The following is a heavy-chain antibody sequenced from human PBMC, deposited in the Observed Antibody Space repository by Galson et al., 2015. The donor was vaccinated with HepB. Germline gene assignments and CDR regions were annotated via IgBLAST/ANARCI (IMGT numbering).Heavy chain of an antibody. J-gene: IGHJ2*01. CDR1: GYTFTTYP. V-gene: IGHV7-4-1*02. CDR3: TRELRSGSYSRWGYFDL. CDR2: INTNTGKS. Sequence: SVKVSCKASGYTFTTYPINWVRQAPGQGLEWMGWINTNTGKSTYAQGFRGRFVFSLDTSVNTAYLQIRSLKAEDTAVYYCTRELRSGSYSRWGYFDLWGRGTLLTVSS. D-gene: IGHD3-10*01.